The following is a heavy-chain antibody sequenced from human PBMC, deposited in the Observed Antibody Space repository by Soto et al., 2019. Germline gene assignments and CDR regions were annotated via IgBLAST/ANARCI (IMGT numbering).Heavy chain of an antibody. Sequence: ASVKVSCKGSGYTFTGYYMHWVRQAPGQGLEWMGWINPNSGGTNYAQKFQGRVTMTRDTSISTAYMELSRLRSDDTAVYYCARDCSSTSCYGTDYYYGMDVWGQGTTVTVSS. J-gene: IGHJ6*02. V-gene: IGHV1-2*02. CDR2: INPNSGGT. CDR1: GYTFTGYY. D-gene: IGHD2-2*01. CDR3: ARDCSSTSCYGTDYYYGMDV.